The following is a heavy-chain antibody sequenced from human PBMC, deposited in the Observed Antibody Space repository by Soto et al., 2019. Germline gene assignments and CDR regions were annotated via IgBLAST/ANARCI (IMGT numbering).Heavy chain of an antibody. CDR1: GFTFSSYA. CDR3: AKDLRERTLRYKTVDY. D-gene: IGHD3-16*02. Sequence: VQLLESGGGLVQPGGSLRLSCAASGFTFSSYAMSWVRQAPGKGLEWVSAISGSGGSTYYADSVKGRFTISRDNSKNTLYLQMNSLRAEDTAVYYCAKDLRERTLRYKTVDYWGQGTLVTVSS. CDR2: ISGSGGST. J-gene: IGHJ4*02. V-gene: IGHV3-23*01.